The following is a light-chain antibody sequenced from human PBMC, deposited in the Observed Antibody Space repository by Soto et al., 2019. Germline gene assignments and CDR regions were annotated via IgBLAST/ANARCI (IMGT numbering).Light chain of an antibody. V-gene: IGLV2-14*01. J-gene: IGLJ1*01. CDR1: SSDVGGYNY. CDR2: DVS. Sequence: QSALTQPASVSGSPGQSITISCTGTSSDVGGYNYVSWYQQHPGKAPKLMIYDVSNRPSGVSNRFSGSKSGNTASLTISGLQAEDEADYYCSSYTSSWNREFGTGTQLTVL. CDR3: SSYTSSWNRE.